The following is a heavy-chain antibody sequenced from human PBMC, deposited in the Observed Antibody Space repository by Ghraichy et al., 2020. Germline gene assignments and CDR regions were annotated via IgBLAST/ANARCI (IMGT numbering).Heavy chain of an antibody. CDR2: IYYSGTT. D-gene: IGHD6-13*01. CDR3: ARLQAAAGSDY. Sequence: SETLSLTCTVSGGSISSSSHYWGWIRQPPGKGLEWIGSIYYSGTTYYSPFLKHRVTISVDTSKNQFSLRLSSVTASDTAIYYCARLQAAAGSDYWGQGTLVTVSS. V-gene: IGHV4-39*01. CDR1: GGSISSSSHY. J-gene: IGHJ4*02.